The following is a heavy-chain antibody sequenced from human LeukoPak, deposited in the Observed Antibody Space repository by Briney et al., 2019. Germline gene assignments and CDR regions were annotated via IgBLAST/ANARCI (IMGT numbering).Heavy chain of an antibody. J-gene: IGHJ4*02. Sequence: GESLKISCKGSGYSFTSYWIGWVRQMLGKGLEWMGIIYPGDSDTRYSPSFQGQVTISADKSISTAYLQWSSLKASDTAMYYCARRGTYYDSSGYPFDYWGQGTLVTVSS. CDR2: IYPGDSDT. CDR3: ARRGTYYDSSGYPFDY. CDR1: GYSFTSYW. D-gene: IGHD3-22*01. V-gene: IGHV5-51*01.